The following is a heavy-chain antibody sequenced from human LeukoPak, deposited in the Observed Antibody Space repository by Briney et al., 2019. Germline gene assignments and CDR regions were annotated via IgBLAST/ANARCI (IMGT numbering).Heavy chain of an antibody. CDR2: ISAYNGNT. J-gene: IGHJ6*03. V-gene: IGHV1-18*01. CDR1: GYTFTSYG. CDR3: ARDYYYYYYMDV. Sequence: ASVKVSCKASGYTFTSYGISWVRQAPGQGLEWMGWISAYNGNTNYAQKFQGRVTITTDESTSTAYMELSSLRSEDTAVYYCARDYYYYYYMDVWGKGTTVTVSS.